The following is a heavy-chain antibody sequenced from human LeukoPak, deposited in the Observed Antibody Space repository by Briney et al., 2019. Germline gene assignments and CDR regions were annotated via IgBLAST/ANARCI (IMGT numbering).Heavy chain of an antibody. V-gene: IGHV3-23*01. J-gene: IGHJ2*01. D-gene: IGHD6-19*01. CDR3: AKKEVISSGEWYFGL. CDR2: ISGSGGNT. Sequence: GGSLRLSCAASGFTFSSYAMGWVRQAPGEGLEWVSGISGSGGNTYYADSVKGRFTISRDSSRNTLYLQMNNLRGDDTAVYYCAKKEVISSGEWYFGLWGRGTLVTVSS. CDR1: GFTFSSYA.